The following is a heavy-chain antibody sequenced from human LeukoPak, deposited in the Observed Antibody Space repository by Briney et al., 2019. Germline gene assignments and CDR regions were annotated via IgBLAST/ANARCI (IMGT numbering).Heavy chain of an antibody. J-gene: IGHJ6*03. CDR1: GYTFTGYY. CDR3: ARRGIAANYYYYMDV. Sequence: ASVKVSCKASGYTFTGYYMHWVRQAPGQGLEWMGWINPNSGGTNYAQKFQGRVTMTRDTSISTAYMELSRLRSDDTAVYYCARRGIAANYYYYMDVWGKGTTVTVSS. V-gene: IGHV1-2*02. CDR2: INPNSGGT. D-gene: IGHD6-13*01.